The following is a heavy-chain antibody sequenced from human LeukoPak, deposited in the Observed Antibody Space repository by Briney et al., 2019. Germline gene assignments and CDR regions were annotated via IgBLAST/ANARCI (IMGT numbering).Heavy chain of an antibody. V-gene: IGHV4-59*01. CDR3: ARRAAAVGTYYMDV. Sequence: SETLSLTCTVSGGSINSYYWNWIRQPPGKGLEWIGYIYYSGGTNYNPSLKSRVTIAVDTSKNQFYLKLSSVAAADTAVYYCARRAAAVGTYYMDVWGEGTTVTASS. CDR1: GGSINSYY. J-gene: IGHJ6*03. D-gene: IGHD6-13*01. CDR2: IYYSGGT.